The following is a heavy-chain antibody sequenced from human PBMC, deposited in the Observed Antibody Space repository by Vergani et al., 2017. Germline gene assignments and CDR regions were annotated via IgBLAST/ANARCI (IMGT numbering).Heavy chain of an antibody. CDR3: ARDVVGGPGDYGGNSFDY. Sequence: QVQLQESGPGLVKPSQTLSLTCTVSGGSISSGSYYWSWIRQPAGKGLEWIGRIYTSGSTNYNPSLKSRVTISVDTSKNQFSLKLSSVTAADTAVYYCARDVVGGPGDYGGNSFDYWGQGTLVTVSS. CDR1: GGSISSGSYY. J-gene: IGHJ4*02. V-gene: IGHV4-61*02. D-gene: IGHD4-23*01. CDR2: IYTSGST.